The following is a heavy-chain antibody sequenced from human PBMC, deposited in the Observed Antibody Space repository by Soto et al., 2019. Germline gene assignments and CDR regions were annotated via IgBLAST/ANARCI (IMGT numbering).Heavy chain of an antibody. J-gene: IGHJ6*02. V-gene: IGHV1-69*13. CDR3: ARSTPIHNNVVIPASPRRSDYYYYGMDV. D-gene: IGHD2-2*01. Sequence: PVKVSCKASGCTFSSYAISWVRQAPGQGLEWMGGIIPSFGTANYAQKFQGRVTITADESTSTAYMELSSLRSEDTAVYYCARSTPIHNNVVIPASPRRSDYYYYGMDVWGQGTTVTVSS. CDR1: GCTFSSYA. CDR2: IIPSFGTA.